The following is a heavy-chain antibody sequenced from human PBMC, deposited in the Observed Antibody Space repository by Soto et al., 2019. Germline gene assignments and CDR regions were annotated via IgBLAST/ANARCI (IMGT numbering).Heavy chain of an antibody. J-gene: IGHJ5*01. V-gene: IGHV4-59*01. CDR3: ARYGSGSSVWFDS. D-gene: IGHD3-10*01. Sequence: QVQLQESGPGLVKPSETLSLTCTVSGGSISSYYWSWIRQPPGKGLECIGYIYYSGSTNYNPSLKSRVTISVVTSKNQFSLKLSSVTAADTAVYYCARYGSGSSVWFDSWGQGTLVTVSS. CDR2: IYYSGST. CDR1: GGSISSYY.